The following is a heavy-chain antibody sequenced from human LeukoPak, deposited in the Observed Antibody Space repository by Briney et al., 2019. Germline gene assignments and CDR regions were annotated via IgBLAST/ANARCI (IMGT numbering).Heavy chain of an antibody. J-gene: IGHJ6*02. Sequence: SVNVSCKASGGTFSSYAISWVRQAPGQGLEWMGRIIPIFGIANYAQKFQGRVTITADKSTSTAYMELSSLRSEDTAVYYCARGVQGGGRLNGMDVWGQGTTVTVSS. CDR2: IIPIFGIA. V-gene: IGHV1-69*04. CDR1: GGTFSSYA. CDR3: ARGVQGGGRLNGMDV. D-gene: IGHD2-15*01.